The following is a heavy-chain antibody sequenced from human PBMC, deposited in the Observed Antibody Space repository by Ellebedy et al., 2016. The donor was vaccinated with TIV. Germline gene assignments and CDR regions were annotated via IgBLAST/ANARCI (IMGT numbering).Heavy chain of an antibody. V-gene: IGHV3-33*01. J-gene: IGHJ4*02. CDR1: EFTFSTYH. D-gene: IGHD2-15*01. CDR3: ARELGGSGGSDFDY. Sequence: PGGSLRLSCAASEFTFSTYHMHWVRQAPGKGLEWVAVIWYDGTAKFYAESVKGRFTFSRDNSQNTLYLEMNSLRADDTALYYCARELGGSGGSDFDYWGQGTLVTVSS. CDR2: IWYDGTAK.